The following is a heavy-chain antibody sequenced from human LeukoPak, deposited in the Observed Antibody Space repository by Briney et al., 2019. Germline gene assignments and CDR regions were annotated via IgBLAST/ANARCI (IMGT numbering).Heavy chain of an antibody. V-gene: IGHV4-59*01. D-gene: IGHD2-15*01. Sequence: PSETLSLTCTVSGGSISSYYWSWIRQPPGKGLEWIGYIYYSGSTNYNPSLKSRVTISVDTSKNQFSLKLSSVTAADTAVYYCARGGVVAAISYKHGFDYWGQGTLVTVSS. CDR2: IYYSGST. J-gene: IGHJ4*02. CDR3: ARGGVVAAISYKHGFDY. CDR1: GGSISSYY.